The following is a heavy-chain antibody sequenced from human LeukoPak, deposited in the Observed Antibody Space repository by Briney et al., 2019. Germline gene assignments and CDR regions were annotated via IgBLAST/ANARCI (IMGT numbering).Heavy chain of an antibody. CDR3: AREIISGTSYRYYYAMDV. CDR2: TNPNSNGT. Sequence: ASVNVFRKSSGYTLTPYYMHWVRQAPAQGLEGMGWTNPNSNGTHYTKKLQGSVTETRHTSISTADNDVSRLTSDDTRRYYCAREIISGTSYRYYYAMDVWGQGTTVTVSS. V-gene: IGHV1-2*02. CDR1: GYTLTPYY. J-gene: IGHJ6*02. D-gene: IGHD1-26*01.